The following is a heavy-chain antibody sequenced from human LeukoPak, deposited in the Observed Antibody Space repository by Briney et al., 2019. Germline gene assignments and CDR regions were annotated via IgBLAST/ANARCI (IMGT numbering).Heavy chain of an antibody. CDR1: GGSISSYY. CDR2: IYYSGST. Sequence: SETLSVTCTVSGGSISSYYWSWIRQPPGKGLEWIGYIYYSGSTSYNPSLKSRVTISVDTSKNQFSLKLSSVTAADTALYYCARGEDAAPFDYWGQGTLVTVSS. J-gene: IGHJ4*02. D-gene: IGHD2-15*01. V-gene: IGHV4-59*01. CDR3: ARGEDAAPFDY.